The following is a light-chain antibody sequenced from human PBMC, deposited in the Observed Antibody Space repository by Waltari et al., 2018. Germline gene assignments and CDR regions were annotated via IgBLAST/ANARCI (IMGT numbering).Light chain of an antibody. CDR1: QSISRF. CDR3: QQSYRHPRT. Sequence: DIQMTQSPSSLSASVGDRVTITCRASQSISRFLNWYQQKPGKAPRLLIYATTTIQSGVPSRFSGSGSGADYNLTITSLQREDFATYYCQQSYRHPRTFGQGTKV. V-gene: IGKV1-39*01. CDR2: ATT. J-gene: IGKJ1*01.